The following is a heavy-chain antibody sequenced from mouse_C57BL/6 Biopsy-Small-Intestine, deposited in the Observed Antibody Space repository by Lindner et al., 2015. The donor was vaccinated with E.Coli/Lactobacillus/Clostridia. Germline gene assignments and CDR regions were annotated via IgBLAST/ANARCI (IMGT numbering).Heavy chain of an antibody. V-gene: IGHV10-1*01. CDR1: GFSFNTYA. CDR2: IRSKSNNYAT. D-gene: IGHD2-4*01. CDR3: VRQPIYYDYDAYYAMDY. J-gene: IGHJ4*01. Sequence: EVQLQESGGGLVQPKGSLKLSCAASGFSFNTYAMNWVRQAPGKGLEWVARIRSKSNNYATYYADSVKGRFTISRDDSESMLYLQMNNLKTEDTAMYYCVRQPIYYDYDAYYAMDYWGQGTSVTVSS.